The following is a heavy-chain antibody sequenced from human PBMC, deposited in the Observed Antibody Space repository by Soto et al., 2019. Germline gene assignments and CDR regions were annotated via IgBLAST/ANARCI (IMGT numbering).Heavy chain of an antibody. J-gene: IGHJ4*02. CDR1: GFTFSSYA. V-gene: IGHV3-23*01. CDR2: TSGSGGST. Sequence: EVQLLESGGGLVQPGGSLRLSCAASGFTFSSYAMSWVRQAPGKGLEWVSATSGSGGSTYYADSVKGRFTISRDNSKNTLYLQMNSLRAEDTAVYYCAKDRYSYGYFDYWGQGTLVTVSS. CDR3: AKDRYSYGYFDY. D-gene: IGHD5-18*01.